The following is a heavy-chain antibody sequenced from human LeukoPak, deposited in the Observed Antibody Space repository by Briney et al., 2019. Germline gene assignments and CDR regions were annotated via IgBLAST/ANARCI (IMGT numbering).Heavy chain of an antibody. Sequence: GESLKISCKGSGYSFTSYWIGWVRQMPGKGLEWMGIIYPGDSDTTYSPSFQGQVVISADKSISTAYLQWSSLKASDTAMYYCARRDYYDSSGYYPFDYWGQGTLVTVSS. CDR2: IYPGDSDT. CDR1: GYSFTSYW. V-gene: IGHV5-51*01. J-gene: IGHJ4*02. CDR3: ARRDYYDSSGYYPFDY. D-gene: IGHD3-22*01.